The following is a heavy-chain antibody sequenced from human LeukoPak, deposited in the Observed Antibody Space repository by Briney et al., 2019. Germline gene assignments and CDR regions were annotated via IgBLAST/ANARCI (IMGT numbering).Heavy chain of an antibody. CDR1: GGSISSSSYY. Sequence: PSETLSLTCTVSGGSISSSSYYWGWIRQPPGKGLEWIGSIYYSGSTYYNPSLKSRVTISVDTSKNQFSLKLSSVTAADTAVYYCASWSTYSSSWFSLNYYYYYGTDVWGQGTTVTVSS. V-gene: IGHV4-39*01. CDR3: ASWSTYSSSWFSLNYYYYYGTDV. D-gene: IGHD6-13*01. J-gene: IGHJ6*02. CDR2: IYYSGST.